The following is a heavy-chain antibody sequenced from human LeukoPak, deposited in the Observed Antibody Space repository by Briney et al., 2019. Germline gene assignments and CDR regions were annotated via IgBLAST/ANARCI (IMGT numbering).Heavy chain of an antibody. D-gene: IGHD3-9*01. Sequence: GESLKISCTGSGYIFSNYWIGWVRQMPGKGLEWMGIIYPGDSDMRYSPSFQGQVIMSADKSISTAYLQWSGLKASDTAMYYCARLSRPHILDTDWFDSWGQGSLVTVSS. CDR2: IYPGDSDM. CDR3: ARLSRPHILDTDWFDS. V-gene: IGHV5-51*01. J-gene: IGHJ5*01. CDR1: GYIFSNYW.